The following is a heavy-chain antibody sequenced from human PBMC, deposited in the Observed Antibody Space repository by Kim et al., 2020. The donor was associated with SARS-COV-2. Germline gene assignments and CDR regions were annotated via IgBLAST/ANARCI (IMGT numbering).Heavy chain of an antibody. J-gene: IGHJ6*02. CDR3: ARDNAAISYYYYYGMDV. D-gene: IGHD6-25*01. Sequence: VKGRFTISRDNAKNSLYLQMNSLRAEDTAVYYCARDNAAISYYYYYGMDVWGQGTTVTVSS. V-gene: IGHV3-48*03.